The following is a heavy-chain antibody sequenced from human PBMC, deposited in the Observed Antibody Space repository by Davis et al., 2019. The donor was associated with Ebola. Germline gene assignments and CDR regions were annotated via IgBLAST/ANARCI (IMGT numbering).Heavy chain of an antibody. J-gene: IGHJ4*02. Sequence: GESLKISCAASGFSFSSYGMHWVRQAPGKGLEWVSFLWSDGSNKYYADSVKGRFTTSRDTARNTLYLQMNSLRAEDTAMYFCAKDDPYSNFGHWGQGILVTVSS. CDR3: AKDDPYSNFGH. D-gene: IGHD4-11*01. CDR1: GFSFSSYG. V-gene: IGHV3-30*02. CDR2: LWSDGSNK.